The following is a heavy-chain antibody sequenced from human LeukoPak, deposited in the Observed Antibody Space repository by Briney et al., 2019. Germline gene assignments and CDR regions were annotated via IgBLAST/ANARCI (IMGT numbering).Heavy chain of an antibody. CDR3: AKLASLNTYSSSSVAFDI. J-gene: IGHJ3*02. CDR1: GFTFSSYG. D-gene: IGHD6-6*01. CDR2: ISGSGGST. V-gene: IGHV3-23*01. Sequence: GSLRLSCAASGFTFSSYGMHWVRQAPGKGLEWVSAISGSGGSTYYADSVKGRFTISRDNSKNTLYLQMNSLRAEDTAVYYCAKLASLNTYSSSSVAFDIWGQGTMVTVSS.